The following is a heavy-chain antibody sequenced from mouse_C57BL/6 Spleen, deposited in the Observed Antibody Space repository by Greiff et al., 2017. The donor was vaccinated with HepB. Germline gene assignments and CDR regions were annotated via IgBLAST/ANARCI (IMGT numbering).Heavy chain of an antibody. J-gene: IGHJ2*01. V-gene: IGHV1-52*01. CDR1: CYTFTSYW. CDR2: IDPSDSET. D-gene: IGHD2-1*01. CDR3: ARGIWGNYEDY. Sequence: QVQLKQPGAELVRPGSSVKLSCKASCYTFTSYWMHWVKQRPIQGLEWIGNIDPSDSETHYNQKFKDKATLTVDKSSSTAYMQLSSLTSEDSAVYYCARGIWGNYEDYWGQGTTLTVSS.